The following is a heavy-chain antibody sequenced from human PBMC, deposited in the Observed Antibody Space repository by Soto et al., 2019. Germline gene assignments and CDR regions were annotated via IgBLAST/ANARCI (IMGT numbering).Heavy chain of an antibody. J-gene: IGHJ4*02. Sequence: GGSLRLSCAASGFTFSNAWMNWVRQAPGKGLEWVGRIKSKTDGGTTDYAAPVKGRFTISRDDSKNTLYLQMNSLKTEDTAVYYCTTWYWNYLQLTDYWGQGTLVTVSS. D-gene: IGHD1-7*01. CDR3: TTWYWNYLQLTDY. CDR1: GFTFSNAW. CDR2: IKSKTDGGTT. V-gene: IGHV3-15*07.